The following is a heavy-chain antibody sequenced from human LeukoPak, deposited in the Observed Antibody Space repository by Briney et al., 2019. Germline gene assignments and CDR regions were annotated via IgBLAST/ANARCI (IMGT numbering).Heavy chain of an antibody. CDR2: IYYSGST. CDR1: GGSISSHY. V-gene: IGHV4-59*11. CDR3: ARGVYGDLYYYYCYMDV. J-gene: IGHJ6*03. Sequence: PSETLSLTCTVSGGSISSHYWSWIRQPPGKGLEWIGNIYYSGSTNYNPSLKSRVTISVDTSKNQFSLKLSSVTAADTAVYYCARGVYGDLYYYYCYMDVWGKGTTVTVSS. D-gene: IGHD4-17*01.